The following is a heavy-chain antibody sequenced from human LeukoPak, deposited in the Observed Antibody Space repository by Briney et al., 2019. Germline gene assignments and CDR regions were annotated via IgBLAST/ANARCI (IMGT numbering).Heavy chain of an antibody. V-gene: IGHV3-33*01. CDR1: GFTFSGAV. J-gene: IGHJ4*02. Sequence: GTSLRLSCAVSGFTFSGAVMHWVRQAPGKGPEWVAVIRHEGNYKYYADSVKGRFTISRDNSKNTLYLQMNSLRAEDTAVYYCARDLSPDGYSYGYCFDSWGQGTLVTVSS. CDR2: IRHEGNYK. D-gene: IGHD5-18*01. CDR3: ARDLSPDGYSYGYCFDS.